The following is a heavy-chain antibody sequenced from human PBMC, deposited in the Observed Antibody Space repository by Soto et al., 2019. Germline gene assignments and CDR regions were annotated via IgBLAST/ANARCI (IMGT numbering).Heavy chain of an antibody. Sequence: QVQLVQSGAEVKKPGASVKVSCKASGYTFTSYYMHWVRQAPGQGLEGMGIINPSGGSTSYAQKVQGRVTMPRDTSTSTVYMELSSLRSEDTAVYYCARDLKPRDSSSSWRSYGMDVWGQGTTVTVSS. CDR3: ARDLKPRDSSSSWRSYGMDV. CDR1: GYTFTSYY. CDR2: INPSGGST. J-gene: IGHJ6*02. V-gene: IGHV1-46*03. D-gene: IGHD6-13*01.